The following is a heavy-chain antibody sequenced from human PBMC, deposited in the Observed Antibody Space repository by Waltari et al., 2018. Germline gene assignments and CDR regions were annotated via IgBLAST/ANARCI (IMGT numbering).Heavy chain of an antibody. J-gene: IGHJ4*02. CDR2: IGGGSGSA. CDR1: GGSISGYY. V-gene: IGHV4-59*12. D-gene: IGHD2-8*01. Sequence: QVQLQESGPGLVKPSETLSLTCAVSGGSISGYYWSWIRQPPGKGLEWIGYIGGGSGSAEYTPSLKSRVTISRDTSKNQFSLKLSSVTAADTAAYYCATCTAANIFDYWGQGVLVTVSS. CDR3: ATCTAANIFDY.